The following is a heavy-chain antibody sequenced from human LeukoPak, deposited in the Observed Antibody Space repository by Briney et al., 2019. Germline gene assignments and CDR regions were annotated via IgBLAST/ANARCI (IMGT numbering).Heavy chain of an antibody. CDR2: ITSDGART. CDR1: GFTFGSYA. J-gene: IGHJ4*02. CDR3: ARRYCTSTSCYGNTFYFDY. Sequence: SGGSLRLSCAASGFTFGSYAMHWVRQAPGKGLEYVSAITSDGARTYYANSVKGRFTISRDNSKNTLYLQMGGLRAEDMAVYYCARRYCTSTSCYGNTFYFDYWGQGTLVTVSS. D-gene: IGHD2-2*01. V-gene: IGHV3-64*01.